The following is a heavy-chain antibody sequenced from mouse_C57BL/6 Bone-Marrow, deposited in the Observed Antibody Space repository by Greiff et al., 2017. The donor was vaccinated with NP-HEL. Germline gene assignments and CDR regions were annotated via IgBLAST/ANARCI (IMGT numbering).Heavy chain of an antibody. D-gene: IGHD1-1*01. CDR2: IYPGSGST. V-gene: IGHV1-55*01. CDR3: ARRHYYGSRRYAMDY. J-gene: IGHJ4*01. Sequence: QVQLQQPGAELVKPGASVKMSCKASGYTFTSYWITWVKQRPGQGLEWIGDIYPGSGSTNYNEKFKSKATLTVDTSSSTAYMQLSSLTSEDSADYYCARRHYYGSRRYAMDYWGQGTSVTVSS. CDR1: GYTFTSYW.